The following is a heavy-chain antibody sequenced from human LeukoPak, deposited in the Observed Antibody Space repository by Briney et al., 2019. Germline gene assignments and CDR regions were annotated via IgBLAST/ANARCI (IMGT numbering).Heavy chain of an antibody. J-gene: IGHJ5*02. Sequence: SETLSLTCAVYGGSFSGYYWSWIRQPPGKGLEWIGEINHSGSTNYNPSLKSRVTISVDTSKNQFSLKLSSVTAADTAVYYCARGYSYGFNWFDPWGQGTLVTVSS. CDR2: INHSGST. V-gene: IGHV4-34*01. CDR1: GGSFSGYY. CDR3: ARGYSYGFNWFDP. D-gene: IGHD5-18*01.